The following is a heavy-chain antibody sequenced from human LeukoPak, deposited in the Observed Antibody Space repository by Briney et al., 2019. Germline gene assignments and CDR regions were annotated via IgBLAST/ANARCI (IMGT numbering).Heavy chain of an antibody. Sequence: ASVKVSCKASGYTFTGYYMHWVRQAPGQGLEWMGWINPNSGGTNYAQKFQGRVTMTRDTSISTAYMELSRLRSDDTAVYYCARGTRVSSSWYPTLSPRRWFDPWGQGTLVTVSS. V-gene: IGHV1-2*02. CDR2: INPNSGGT. CDR3: ARGTRVSSSWYPTLSPRRWFDP. CDR1: GYTFTGYY. D-gene: IGHD6-13*01. J-gene: IGHJ5*02.